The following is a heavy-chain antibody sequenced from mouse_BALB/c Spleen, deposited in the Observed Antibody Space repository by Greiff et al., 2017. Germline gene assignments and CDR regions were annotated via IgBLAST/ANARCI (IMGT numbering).Heavy chain of an antibody. CDR1: GFTFSSYA. D-gene: IGHD2-1*01. Sequence: EVKVVESGGGLVKPGGSLKLSCAASGFTFSSYAMSWVRQSPEKRLEWVAEISSGGSYTYYPATVTGRFTISRDNAKNTLYLEMSSLRSEDTAMYYCARLGNYYFDYWGQGTTLTVSS. CDR2: ISSGGSYT. V-gene: IGHV5-9-4*01. CDR3: ARLGNYYFDY. J-gene: IGHJ2*01.